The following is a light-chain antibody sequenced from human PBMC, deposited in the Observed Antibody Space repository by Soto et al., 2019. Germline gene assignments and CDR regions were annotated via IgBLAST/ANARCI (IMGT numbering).Light chain of an antibody. V-gene: IGKV2D-29*01. CDR1: QSLLYRDGETY. CDR2: AVS. Sequence: EIVMTQTPLSLSVTRGQPASISCRSSQSLLYRDGETYLYWYLQKTGQPPQLLIYAVSRRFSGVPDRFTGSGSGTDFTLKISRVESKDAGIYYCMQTFKFPWKFGKGTKVDIK. CDR3: MQTFKFPWK. J-gene: IGKJ1*01.